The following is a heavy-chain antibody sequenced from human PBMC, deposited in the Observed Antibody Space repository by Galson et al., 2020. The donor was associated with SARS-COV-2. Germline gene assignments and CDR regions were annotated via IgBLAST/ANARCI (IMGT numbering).Heavy chain of an antibody. Sequence: TGGSLRLSCAVSGFTFSSYAMIWVRQAPGKGLEWVSAISASGSSTYYADSVKGRFTISRDNSKNTLYLQMNSLRAEDTAVYYCAKDQLYLTDYYDFWSGYSFDYWGQGTLVTVSS. CDR1: GFTFSSYA. CDR3: AKDQLYLTDYYDFWSGYSFDY. J-gene: IGHJ4*02. V-gene: IGHV3-23*01. D-gene: IGHD3-3*01. CDR2: ISASGSST.